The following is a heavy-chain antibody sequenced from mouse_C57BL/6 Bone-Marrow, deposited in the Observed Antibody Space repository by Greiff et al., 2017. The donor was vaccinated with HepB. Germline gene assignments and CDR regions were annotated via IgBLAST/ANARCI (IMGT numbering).Heavy chain of an antibody. CDR1: GFTFSSYA. CDR2: ISDGGSYT. D-gene: IGHD2-3*01. V-gene: IGHV5-4*01. Sequence: EVNVVESGGGLVKPGGSLKLSCAASGFTFSSYAMSWVRQTPEKRLEWVATISDGGSYTYYPDNVKGRFTISRDNAKNNLYLQMSHLKSEDTAMYYCARDDGYYLFAYWGQGTLVTVSA. CDR3: ARDDGYYLFAY. J-gene: IGHJ3*01.